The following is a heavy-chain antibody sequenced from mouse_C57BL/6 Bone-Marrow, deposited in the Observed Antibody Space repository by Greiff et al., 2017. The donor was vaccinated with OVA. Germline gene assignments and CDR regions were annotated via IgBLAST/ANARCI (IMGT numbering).Heavy chain of an antibody. J-gene: IGHJ4*01. CDR3: AMGKLRGVYYAMDD. D-gene: IGHD1-1*01. V-gene: IGHV1-74*01. CDR2: IHPSDSDT. CDR1: GYTFTSYW. Sequence: QVQLQQPGAELVKPGASVKVSCKASGYTFTSYWMHWVKQRPGQGLEWIGRIHPSDSDTNYNQTFKGKATLTVDKSSSTAYMQLSSLTAEDSAVYCCAMGKLRGVYYAMDDWGQGTSVTVSS.